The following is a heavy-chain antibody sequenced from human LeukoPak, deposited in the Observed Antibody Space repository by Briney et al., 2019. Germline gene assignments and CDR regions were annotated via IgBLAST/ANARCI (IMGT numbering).Heavy chain of an antibody. D-gene: IGHD6-19*01. CDR2: IYYSGST. CDR3: ARTIAVAGPYNWFDP. V-gene: IGHV4-59*01. CDR1: GGSLSSYY. Sequence: PSETLSLTCTVSGGSLSSYYWSWIRQPPGKGLEWIGYIYYSGSTNYNPSLKSRVTISVDTSKNQFSLKLSSVTAADTAVYYCARTIAVAGPYNWFDPWGQGTLVTVSS. J-gene: IGHJ5*02.